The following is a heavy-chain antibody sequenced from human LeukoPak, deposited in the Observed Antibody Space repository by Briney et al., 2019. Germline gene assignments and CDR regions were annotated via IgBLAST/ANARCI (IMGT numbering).Heavy chain of an antibody. CDR2: IYYSGST. D-gene: IGHD6-19*01. J-gene: IGHJ4*02. CDR1: VDSISSYY. Sequence: SETLSLACTVSVDSISSYYWSWIRQSPGKGLEWIGYIYYSGSTYYNPSLTSRVTISVDTSKNQFSLRLTSVTAADTAVYYCARHGSRAVAGYFDYRGQGTLVTVSS. V-gene: IGHV4-59*08. CDR3: ARHGSRAVAGYFDY.